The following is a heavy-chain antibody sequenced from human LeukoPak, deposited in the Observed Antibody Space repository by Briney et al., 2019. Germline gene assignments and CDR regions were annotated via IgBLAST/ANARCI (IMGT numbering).Heavy chain of an antibody. J-gene: IGHJ4*02. CDR1: GYTFTDYA. CDR3: ARDLGYTLSY. V-gene: IGHV1-3*01. D-gene: IGHD2-2*02. CDR2: ISAGGGNT. Sequence: ASVKVSCKASGYTFTDYAIHWVRQAPGQRLEWMGWISAGGGNTKYSRSLQGRVTITRDTSASTAYMELRSLRSEDTAVYYCARDLGYTLSYWGQGTPVTVSS.